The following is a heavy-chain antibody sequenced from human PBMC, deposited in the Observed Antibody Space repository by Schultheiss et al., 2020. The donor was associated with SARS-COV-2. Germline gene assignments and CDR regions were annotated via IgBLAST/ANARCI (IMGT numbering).Heavy chain of an antibody. CDR2: ISGSSSYI. Sequence: GESLKISCTASGFTFSSYSMTWVRQAPGKGLEWVSSISGSSSYIYYADSMKGRFTVSRDNAKNSLYLQMSSLRAEDTAVYYCARGPDDFVWGSYRWVLGYWGQGSLVTVSS. CDR1: GFTFSSYS. CDR3: ARGPDDFVWGSYRWVLGY. J-gene: IGHJ4*02. D-gene: IGHD3-16*02. V-gene: IGHV3-21*01.